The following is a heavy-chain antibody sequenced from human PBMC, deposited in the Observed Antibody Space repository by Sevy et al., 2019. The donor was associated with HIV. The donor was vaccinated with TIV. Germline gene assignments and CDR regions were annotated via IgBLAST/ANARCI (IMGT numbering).Heavy chain of an antibody. J-gene: IGHJ3*02. CDR1: GFTVGSNY. CDR3: ARVSVYYYDSSGYYTTGNAFDI. V-gene: IGHV3-53*01. D-gene: IGHD3-22*01. CDR2: IYSGVTT. Sequence: LSLTCAASGFTVGSNYMSWVRQAPGKGLEWVSIIYSGVTTSYADSVKGRFTISRDNSKNTLYLQMNSLRAEDTAVYYCARVSVYYYDSSGYYTTGNAFDIWGQGTMVTVSS.